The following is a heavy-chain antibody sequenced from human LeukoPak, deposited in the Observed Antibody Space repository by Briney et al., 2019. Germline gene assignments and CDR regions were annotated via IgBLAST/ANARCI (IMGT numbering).Heavy chain of an antibody. Sequence: GGSLRLSCAASGFTFSSYWMSWVRQAPGKGLEWVANIKQDGSETYYVDSVKGRFTISRDNAKNSLYLQMNSLRAEDTAVYYCARDSGGRVYNYWGQGTLVTVSS. CDR2: IKQDGSET. CDR3: ARDSGGRVYNY. V-gene: IGHV3-7*03. D-gene: IGHD6-13*01. J-gene: IGHJ4*02. CDR1: GFTFSSYW.